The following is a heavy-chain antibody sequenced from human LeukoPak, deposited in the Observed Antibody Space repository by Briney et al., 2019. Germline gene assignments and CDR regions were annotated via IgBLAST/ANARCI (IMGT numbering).Heavy chain of an antibody. CDR3: ARASGQAYYDILTGYAH. CDR1: GGTFSSNA. J-gene: IGHJ4*02. D-gene: IGHD3-9*01. CDR2: IIPIFGTA. Sequence: SVKVSCKASGGTFSSNAISSVRQAPGQGLEWMGGIIPIFGTANYAQKFQGRVTITADESTSTAYMELSSLRSEDTAVYYCARASGQAYYDILTGYAHWGQGTLVTVSS. V-gene: IGHV1-69*01.